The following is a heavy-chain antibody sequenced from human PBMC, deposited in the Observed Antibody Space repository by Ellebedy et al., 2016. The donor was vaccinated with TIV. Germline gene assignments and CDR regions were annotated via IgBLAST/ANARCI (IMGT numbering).Heavy chain of an antibody. CDR3: ARDYTSSWRYYYYGMDV. D-gene: IGHD6-13*01. J-gene: IGHJ6*02. V-gene: IGHV1-18*01. Sequence: AASVKVSCKASGYTFTSYGISWVRQAPGQGREWMGWISAYNGNTNYAQKLQGRVTMTTDTSTSTAYMEMRSLRSDDTAVYYCARDYTSSWRYYYYGMDVWGQGTTVTVSS. CDR1: GYTFTSYG. CDR2: ISAYNGNT.